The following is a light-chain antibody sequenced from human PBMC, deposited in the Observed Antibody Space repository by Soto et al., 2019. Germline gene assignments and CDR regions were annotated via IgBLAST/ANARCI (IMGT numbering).Light chain of an antibody. CDR2: GNS. Sequence: QSALTQPPSVSGAPGQRVTISCTGSSSNIGAGYYVHWYQQLPGTAPKLLIYGNSNRPSGVPDRFSGSKSGTSASLAIPGLQAEDEADYYCQSYDSSLSGYVFGTGTKLTVL. CDR1: SSNIGAGYY. J-gene: IGLJ1*01. V-gene: IGLV1-40*01. CDR3: QSYDSSLSGYV.